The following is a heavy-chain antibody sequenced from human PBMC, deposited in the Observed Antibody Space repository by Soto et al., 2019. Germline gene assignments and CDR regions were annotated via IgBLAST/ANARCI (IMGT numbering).Heavy chain of an antibody. CDR3: ARWSYLDY. Sequence: DVQLWESGGGLVQPGGYLRLCCAASGFSFGSYALSWVRQAPGKGLEWVSTISGSDGKTFYADSVKGRFSISRDTSQSTLYLQMNSLRADDTAMYYCARWSYLDYWGQGTRVTVSS. CDR2: ISGSDGKT. D-gene: IGHD3-3*01. CDR1: GFSFGSYA. V-gene: IGHV3-23*01. J-gene: IGHJ4*02.